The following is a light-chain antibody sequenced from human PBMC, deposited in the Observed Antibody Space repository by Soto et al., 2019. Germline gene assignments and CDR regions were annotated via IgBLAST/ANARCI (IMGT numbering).Light chain of an antibody. CDR2: GAS. J-gene: IGKJ2*01. CDR1: QSIGSSF. CDR3: QQSGSSPYT. V-gene: IGKV3-20*01. Sequence: EIVLTQSPGTLSLSPGEGAALSCRASQSIGSSFLAWYQQKPGQAPRLLIYGASSRATGIPDRFSGSGSGTDFTLPISRLEPEDFAVYYCQQSGSSPYTFGQGTKLEIK.